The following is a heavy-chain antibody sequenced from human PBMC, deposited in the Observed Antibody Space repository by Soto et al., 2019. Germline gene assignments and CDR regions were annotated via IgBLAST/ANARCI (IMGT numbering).Heavy chain of an antibody. CDR1: GFTFSSYA. J-gene: IGHJ3*02. CDR3: ARDAYLGELSDDAFDI. CDR2: ISSNGGST. V-gene: IGHV3-64*01. Sequence: GGSLRLSCAASGFTFSSYAMHWVRQAPGKGLEYVSAISSNGGSTYYANSVNGRFTISRDNSKNTLYLQMGSLRAEDMAVYYCARDAYLGELSDDAFDIWGQGTMVTVSS. D-gene: IGHD3-16*02.